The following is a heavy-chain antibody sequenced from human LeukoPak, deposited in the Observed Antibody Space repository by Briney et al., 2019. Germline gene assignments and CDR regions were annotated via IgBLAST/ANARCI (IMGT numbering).Heavy chain of an antibody. V-gene: IGHV3-23*01. CDR1: GFTFSSYW. D-gene: IGHD3-10*01. CDR3: ARVVPPTDYGSGSYFWDPYYFDY. Sequence: GSLRLSCAASGFTFSSYWMSCVRQAPGKGLEWVSAISGSGGSTYYADSVKGRFTISRDNSKNTLYLQMNSLRAEDTAVYYCARVVPPTDYGSGSYFWDPYYFDYWGQGTLVTVSS. J-gene: IGHJ4*02. CDR2: ISGSGGST.